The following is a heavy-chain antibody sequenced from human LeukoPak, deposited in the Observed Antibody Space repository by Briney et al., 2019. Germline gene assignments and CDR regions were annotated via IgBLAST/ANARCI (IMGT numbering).Heavy chain of an antibody. D-gene: IGHD4-17*01. CDR2: IRSDGTDK. J-gene: IGHJ4*02. CDR3: YGEGY. CDR1: RFPFCNYH. Sequence: PGGPLRLSCSGSRFPFCNYHMHWVRQAPGKGLEWVTWIRSDGTDKYYADSVKGRFTISRDNSKNTLHLQMNSLRPEDTAVYYCYGEGYWGQGTLVTVSS. V-gene: IGHV3-30*02.